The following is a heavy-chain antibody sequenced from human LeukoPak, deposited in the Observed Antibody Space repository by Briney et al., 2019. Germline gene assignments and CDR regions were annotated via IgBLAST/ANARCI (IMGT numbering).Heavy chain of an antibody. Sequence: PGGSLRLSCAASGFTFSSHAMSWVRQAPGKGLEWVSAISGSGGSTYYADSVRGRFTISRDNSKNTLYLQMNSLRAEDSAVYYCASQTLYSGSSNFDYWGQGTLVTLSS. CDR1: GFTFSSHA. CDR2: ISGSGGST. D-gene: IGHD6-6*01. J-gene: IGHJ4*02. V-gene: IGHV3-23*01. CDR3: ASQTLYSGSSNFDY.